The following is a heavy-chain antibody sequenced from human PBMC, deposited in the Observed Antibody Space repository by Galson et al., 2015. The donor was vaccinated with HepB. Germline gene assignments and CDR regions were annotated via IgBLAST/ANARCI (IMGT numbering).Heavy chain of an antibody. D-gene: IGHD3-10*01. V-gene: IGHV3-33*01. Sequence: SLRLSCAASGFTFSSYGMHWVRQAPGKGLEWVAVIWYDGSNKYYADSVKGRFTISRDNSKNTLYLQMNSLRAEDTAVYSCAREVLDHYGSRLRVNYGMDVWGQGTTVTVS. CDR1: GFTFSSYG. CDR3: AREVLDHYGSRLRVNYGMDV. CDR2: IWYDGSNK. J-gene: IGHJ6*02.